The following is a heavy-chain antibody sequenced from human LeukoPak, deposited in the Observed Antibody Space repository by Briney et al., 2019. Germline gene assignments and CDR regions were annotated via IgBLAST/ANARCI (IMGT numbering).Heavy chain of an antibody. J-gene: IGHJ4*02. CDR3: ARDRTLDY. CDR2: IKQDGREI. V-gene: IGHV3-7*01. Sequence: GGSLRLSCAASGFSFSSYWMSWVREAPGKGLEWVANIKQDGREIYYVDSVRGRFTISRDNAKNSLYLQMNSLRAEDTAVYYCARDRTLDYWGQGTLVTVSS. CDR1: GFSFSSYW.